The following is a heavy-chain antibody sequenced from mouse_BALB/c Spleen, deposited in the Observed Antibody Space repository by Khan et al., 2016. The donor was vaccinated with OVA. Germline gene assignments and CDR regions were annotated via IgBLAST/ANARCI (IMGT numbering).Heavy chain of an antibody. CDR3: AGLYYYGSSFYAMDY. CDR1: GFSLTSYG. D-gene: IGHD1-1*01. Sequence: QVQLKESGPGLVAPSQSLSITCTVSGFSLTSYGVHWVRQPPGKGLEWLGVIWAGGSTNHNSALMSRLSISKDNSKSQVFLKMNSLQTDDTAMYYCAGLYYYGSSFYAMDYWGQGTSVTVSS. V-gene: IGHV2-9*02. CDR2: IWAGGST. J-gene: IGHJ4*01.